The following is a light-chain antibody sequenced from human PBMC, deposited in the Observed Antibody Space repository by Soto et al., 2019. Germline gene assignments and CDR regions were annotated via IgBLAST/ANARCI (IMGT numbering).Light chain of an antibody. CDR1: TTDVGDYNY. CDR2: EVS. CDR3: ISYTGSCASYV. V-gene: IGLV2-14*01. Sequence: QSALTQPASVSGSPGQSITISCTGTTTDVGDYNYVAWYQQHSGKVPRLMIYEVSNRPPGVSYRFSGSKSGSTASLTISGLQAEDEADYYCISYTGSCASYVFGTGTKLTVL. J-gene: IGLJ1*01.